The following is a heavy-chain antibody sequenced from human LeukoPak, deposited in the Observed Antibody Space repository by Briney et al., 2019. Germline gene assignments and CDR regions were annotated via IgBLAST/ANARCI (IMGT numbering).Heavy chain of an antibody. CDR3: AKDPSGAATTFDY. Sequence: PGGSLRLSCAASGFTFSTSGMHWVRQAPGKGLEWVAVIRYDGSNKCYADSVKGRFTVSRDNFKNTLYLQMNSLRSEDTAVYYCAKDPSGAATTFDYWGQGTLVTVSS. CDR1: GFTFSTSG. CDR2: IRYDGSNK. V-gene: IGHV3-30*02. D-gene: IGHD2-15*01. J-gene: IGHJ4*02.